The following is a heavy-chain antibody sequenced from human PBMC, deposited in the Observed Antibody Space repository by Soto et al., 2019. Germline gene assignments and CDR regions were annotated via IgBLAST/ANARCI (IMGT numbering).Heavy chain of an antibody. Sequence: GESLQISCQGSGYTFTNYWIGWVRQMPGKGLEWMGIIYPGDSDTKYNPSFQGQVTISADKSITTTYLQWSSLKASDTAIYYCAASIFYYGMDVWGQGTTVTVSS. CDR2: IYPGDSDT. CDR1: GYTFTNYW. V-gene: IGHV5-51*01. CDR3: AASIFYYGMDV. J-gene: IGHJ6*02.